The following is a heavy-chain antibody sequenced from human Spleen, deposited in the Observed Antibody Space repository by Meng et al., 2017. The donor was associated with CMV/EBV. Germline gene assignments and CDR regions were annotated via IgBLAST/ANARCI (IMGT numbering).Heavy chain of an antibody. CDR1: GFTFDDYA. CDR2: ISWNSGSI. Sequence: GGSLRLSRAASGFTFDDYAMHWVRQAPGKGLEWVSGISWNSGSIGYADSVKGRFTISRDNAKNSLYLQMNSLRAEDTALYYCAKAGRPAGFYYYYGMDVWGQGTTVTVSS. J-gene: IGHJ6*02. CDR3: AKAGRPAGFYYYYGMDV. D-gene: IGHD2-2*01. V-gene: IGHV3-9*01.